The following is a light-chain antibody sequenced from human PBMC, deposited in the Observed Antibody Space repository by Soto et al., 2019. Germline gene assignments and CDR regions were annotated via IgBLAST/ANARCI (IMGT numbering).Light chain of an antibody. CDR3: QQYGGSPPYT. J-gene: IGKJ2*01. V-gene: IGKV3-20*01. Sequence: VLTQSPGTLSLSPGERATLSCRASQSVNSNSLFWYQQKPGQAPRLLSYGASTRATGIPDRFSGSGSGTDFTLTINRLEPEDFAVYYCQQYGGSPPYTFGQGTKLEIK. CDR1: QSVNSNS. CDR2: GAS.